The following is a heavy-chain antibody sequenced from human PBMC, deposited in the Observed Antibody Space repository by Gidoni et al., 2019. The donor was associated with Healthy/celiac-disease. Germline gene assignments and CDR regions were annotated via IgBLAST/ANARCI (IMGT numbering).Heavy chain of an antibody. CDR2: INHSGST. J-gene: IGHJ3*02. CDR1: GGSFSGYY. V-gene: IGHV4-34*01. CDR3: ARGSANTAFDI. Sequence: QVQLQQWGAGLLKPSETLSLTCAVYGGSFSGYYWSWIRQPPGKGLEWIGEINHSGSTNYNPSLKSRVTISVDTSKNQCSLKLSSVTAADTAVYYCARGSANTAFDIWGQGTMVTVSS. D-gene: IGHD2-15*01.